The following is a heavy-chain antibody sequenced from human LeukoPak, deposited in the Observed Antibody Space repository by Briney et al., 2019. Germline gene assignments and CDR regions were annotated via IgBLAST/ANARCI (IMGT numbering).Heavy chain of an antibody. J-gene: IGHJ5*02. CDR3: ARANMVRGVGLFFDRNWFDP. Sequence: ASVKVSCKASGYTFTGYYMHWVRQAPGRGLEWIGGINPNSDGTNYAQKFQGRVTMTRDTSISTAYMELSGLRSDDTAVYYCARANMVRGVGLFFDRNWFDPWGQGTLVTVSS. D-gene: IGHD3-10*01. CDR1: GYTFTGYY. V-gene: IGHV1-2*02. CDR2: INPNSDGT.